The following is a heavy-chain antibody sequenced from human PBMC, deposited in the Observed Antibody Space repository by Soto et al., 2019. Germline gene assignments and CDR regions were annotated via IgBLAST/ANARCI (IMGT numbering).Heavy chain of an antibody. D-gene: IGHD3-3*01. CDR1: GGSISSYY. Sequence: PSETLSLTCTVSGGSISSYYWSWLRQPPGKGLEWIGYIYYSGSTNYNPSLKSRVTISVDTSKNQFSLTLSSVTAADTAVYYCARDTYYDFWSGNDAFDIWGQGTMVTVSS. CDR3: ARDTYYDFWSGNDAFDI. V-gene: IGHV4-59*01. CDR2: IYYSGST. J-gene: IGHJ3*02.